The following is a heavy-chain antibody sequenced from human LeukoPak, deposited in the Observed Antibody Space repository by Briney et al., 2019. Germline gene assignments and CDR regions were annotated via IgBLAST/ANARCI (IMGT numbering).Heavy chain of an antibody. V-gene: IGHV4-38-2*02. Sequence: SETLSLTCTVSGYSISSGYYWGWIRQPPGKGLEWIGSIYHSGSTYYNPSLKSRVTISVDTSKNQFSLKLSSVTAADTAVYYCARHCSTGTSYYRFDYWGQGTLVTVSS. J-gene: IGHJ4*02. CDR3: ARHCSTGTSYYRFDY. CDR1: GYSISSGYY. D-gene: IGHD1-26*01. CDR2: IYHSGST.